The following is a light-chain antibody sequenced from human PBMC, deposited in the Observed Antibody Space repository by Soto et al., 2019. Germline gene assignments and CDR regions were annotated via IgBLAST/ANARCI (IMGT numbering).Light chain of an antibody. CDR2: AAS. V-gene: IGKV3-20*01. CDR1: QSVSSSF. Sequence: EIVLTQSPGTLSLSPGERATLSCMASQSVSSSFLAWYQHKPGQAPRLLIYAASSRATGVPDRSSGSGSGTDFTLTISRLEPEDFAIYYCQQYGSSPYTFGQGTKLEIK. CDR3: QQYGSSPYT. J-gene: IGKJ2*01.